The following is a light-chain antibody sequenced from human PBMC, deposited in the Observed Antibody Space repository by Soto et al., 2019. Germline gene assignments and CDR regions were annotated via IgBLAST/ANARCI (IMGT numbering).Light chain of an antibody. CDR3: MQSTQFPYT. CDR2: EIS. CDR1: QGLVHSDGNTY. V-gene: IGKV2-24*01. J-gene: IGKJ2*01. Sequence: DIVMTQTPRSSPVTLGQPASISCRSSQGLVHSDGNTYLSWLQQRPGQPPRLLIYEISNRFSGVPDRFSGSGAGTDFTLKISRVEAEDVGIYYCMQSTQFPYTFGQGTKLEIK.